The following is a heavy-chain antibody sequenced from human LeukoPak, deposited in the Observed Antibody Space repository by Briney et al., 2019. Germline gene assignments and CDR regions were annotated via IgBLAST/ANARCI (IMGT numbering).Heavy chain of an antibody. Sequence: GGSLRLSCAASGFTFSSYSMNWVRQAPGKGLEWVSSISSGSYTYYADSVKGRFTISRDNAKNSLYLQMNSLRAEDTAVYYCASGDYPDYWGQGTLVTVSS. J-gene: IGHJ4*02. CDR1: GFTFSSYS. V-gene: IGHV3-21*01. D-gene: IGHD4-17*01. CDR3: ASGDYPDY. CDR2: ISSGSYT.